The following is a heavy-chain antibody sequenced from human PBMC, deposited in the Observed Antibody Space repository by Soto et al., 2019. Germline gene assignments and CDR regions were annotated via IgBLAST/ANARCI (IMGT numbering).Heavy chain of an antibody. Sequence: QVQLVQSGAAVKKPGSSVKVSCKASGGTFSSYAISWVRQAPGQGLEWMGGIIPIFGTADYAQKFQGRVTITADESTSTAYMERSSLRSEDTAVYYCACTVSNYYYYGMDVWGQGTTVTVSS. CDR3: ACTVSNYYYYGMDV. J-gene: IGHJ6*02. CDR2: IIPIFGTA. CDR1: GGTFSSYA. D-gene: IGHD2-8*01. V-gene: IGHV1-69*12.